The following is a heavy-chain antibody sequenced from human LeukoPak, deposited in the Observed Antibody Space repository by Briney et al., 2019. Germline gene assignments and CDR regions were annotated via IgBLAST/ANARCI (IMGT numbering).Heavy chain of an antibody. D-gene: IGHD1-26*01. V-gene: IGHV3-30*03. CDR1: GFTFSDYG. Sequence: GGSLRLSCVASGFTFSDYGIQWVRQAPGKGLEWVAVVAKDGGHKVYSDSVKGRLSISRDNSKNTAFLQMDSLRAEDAAVYYCARDRGGGSSVGAFDIWGQGTMVTVSS. CDR2: VAKDGGHK. CDR3: ARDRGGGSSVGAFDI. J-gene: IGHJ3*02.